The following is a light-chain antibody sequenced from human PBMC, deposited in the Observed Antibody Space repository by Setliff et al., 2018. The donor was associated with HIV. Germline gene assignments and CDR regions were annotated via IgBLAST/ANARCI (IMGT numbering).Light chain of an antibody. CDR1: SSDVGGYNY. Sequence: QSALTQPASVSGSPGQSITISCTGTSSDVGGYNYVSWYQQHPGKAPKLIIYEVRNRPSGVSNRFSGSKSGNTASLTISGLQAEDEADYYYSSYAISNTLPFGTGTKV. V-gene: IGLV2-14*01. J-gene: IGLJ1*01. CDR2: EVR. CDR3: SSYAISNTLP.